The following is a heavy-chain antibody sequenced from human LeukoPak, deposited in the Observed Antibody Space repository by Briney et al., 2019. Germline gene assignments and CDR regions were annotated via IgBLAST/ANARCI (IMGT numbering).Heavy chain of an antibody. CDR2: IWYDASDK. J-gene: IGHJ6*03. Sequence: GRSLRLSCAASGFTFSSYGMHWVRQAPGKGPEWVAVIWYDASDKYYADSVKGRFTISRDNSKNTLYLQMDSLRAEDTAVYYCAKGYGDYTSDFYYMDVWGKGTTVTVSS. CDR3: AKGYGDYTSDFYYMDV. V-gene: IGHV3-33*06. D-gene: IGHD4-17*01. CDR1: GFTFSSYG.